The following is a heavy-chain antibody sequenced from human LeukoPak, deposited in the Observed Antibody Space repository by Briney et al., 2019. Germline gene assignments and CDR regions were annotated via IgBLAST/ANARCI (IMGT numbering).Heavy chain of an antibody. CDR1: GYTFRGYF. D-gene: IGHD6-19*01. CDR3: ARGEYNSDWPGLLDH. V-gene: IGHV1-2*02. Sequence: ASVTVSCKASGYTFRGYFIHWVRQAPGQGLEWMGWVNPNSGARNYAPKFQGRVTMTRDTSITTAYMELNRMTSDDTAVYFCARGEYNSDWPGLLDHWGQGTLVTVSS. CDR2: VNPNSGAR. J-gene: IGHJ4*02.